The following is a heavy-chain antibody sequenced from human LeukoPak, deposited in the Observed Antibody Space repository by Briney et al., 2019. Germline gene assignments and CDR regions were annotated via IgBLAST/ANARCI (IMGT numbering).Heavy chain of an antibody. Sequence: GGSLRLSCAASGFTFSSYAMSWVRQAPGKGLEWASAISGSGGSTYYADSVKGRFTISRDNSKNTLYLQMNSLRAEDTAVYYCAKDQSFIAAAGTMSYWGQGTLVTVSS. CDR3: AKDQSFIAAAGTMSY. D-gene: IGHD6-13*01. CDR1: GFTFSSYA. V-gene: IGHV3-23*01. J-gene: IGHJ4*02. CDR2: ISGSGGST.